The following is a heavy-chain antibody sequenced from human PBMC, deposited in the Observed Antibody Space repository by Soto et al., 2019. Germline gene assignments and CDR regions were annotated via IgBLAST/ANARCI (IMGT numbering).Heavy chain of an antibody. J-gene: IGHJ3*02. CDR3: ARDYPYCSSWYLHDSFDI. Sequence: EVQLVESGGGLVQPGGSLRLSCAASGFTFSSYWMHWVRQAPGMGLVWVSRINRDGRRTSYEDSVKGRFTISRDNAKNTLYLQMNSLRAEDTAVYYCARDYPYCSSWYLHDSFDIWGQGTMVTVSS. CDR1: GFTFSSYW. CDR2: INRDGRRT. V-gene: IGHV3-74*01. D-gene: IGHD6-13*01.